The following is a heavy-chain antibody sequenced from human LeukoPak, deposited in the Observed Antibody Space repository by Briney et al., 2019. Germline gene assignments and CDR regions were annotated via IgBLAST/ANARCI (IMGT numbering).Heavy chain of an antibody. Sequence: GGSLRLSCAASGFTFRSYAIYWVRQAPGKGLEWVAVISYDGSNKYYADSVKGRFTISRDNSKNTLYLQMNSLRAEDTAVYYCARDWYSGTYYAGDHWGQGTLVTVSS. J-gene: IGHJ4*02. CDR2: ISYDGSNK. D-gene: IGHD1-26*01. V-gene: IGHV3-30-3*01. CDR1: GFTFRSYA. CDR3: ARDWYSGTYYAGDH.